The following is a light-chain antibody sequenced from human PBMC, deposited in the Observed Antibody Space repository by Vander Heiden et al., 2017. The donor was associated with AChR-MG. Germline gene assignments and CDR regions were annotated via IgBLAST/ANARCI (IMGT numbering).Light chain of an antibody. Sequence: DIVMTQSPDSLAVSLGERATINCKSSQSVLYSSNNKNYLAWYQQKPGQPPKLLIYWASTRESGVPDRFSGSGSGTDFTLTISSLQAEDVAAYYCQQYYNTPQTFGQGTKVEIK. CDR2: WAS. CDR3: QQYYNTPQT. J-gene: IGKJ1*01. CDR1: QSVLYSSNNKNY. V-gene: IGKV4-1*01.